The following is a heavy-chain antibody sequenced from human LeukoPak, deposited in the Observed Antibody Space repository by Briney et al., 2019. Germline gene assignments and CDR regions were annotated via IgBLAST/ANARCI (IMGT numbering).Heavy chain of an antibody. CDR2: ISGSSGNI. J-gene: IGHJ5*02. CDR3: AREKIPALVFDP. V-gene: IGHV3-48*03. D-gene: IGHD6-13*01. CDR1: GFPFSSYE. Sequence: SGGPLRLSCAASGFPFSSYEMHWLRQAPGKGLEWVAHISGSSGNILYSDAVRGRFSVSRDNANNVLYLQMSSLRVEDTAVYYCAREKIPALVFDPWGQGTLVAVSP.